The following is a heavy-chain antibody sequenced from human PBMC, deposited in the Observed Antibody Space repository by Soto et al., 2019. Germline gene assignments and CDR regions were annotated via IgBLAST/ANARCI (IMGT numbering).Heavy chain of an antibody. CDR3: ARDTYYYDSSGYYFAEYFQH. V-gene: IGHV4-61*08. CDR1: GGSVSSGDFY. Sequence: SETLSLTCTVSGGSVSSGDFYWSWIRQPPGKGLEWIGNIYYSGSTNYNPSLKSRATISVDTSKNQFSLKVSSVTAADTAVYYCARDTYYYDSSGYYFAEYFQHWGQGTLVTVSS. CDR2: IYYSGST. J-gene: IGHJ1*01. D-gene: IGHD3-22*01.